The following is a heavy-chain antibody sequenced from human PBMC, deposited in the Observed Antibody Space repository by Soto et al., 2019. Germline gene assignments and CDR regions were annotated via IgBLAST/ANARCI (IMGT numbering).Heavy chain of an antibody. J-gene: IGHJ4*02. V-gene: IGHV4-59*12. CDR1: GGSTSRYY. CDR2: IYYSGST. Sequence: SETLSLTCTVSGGSTSRYYWSWIRQPPGKGLEWIGYIYYSGSTNYNPSLKSRVTMSVDTSKNQFSLKLSSVTAADTAVYYCARTSRFDCRGQGTLVTVSS. D-gene: IGHD6-6*01. CDR3: ARTSRFDC.